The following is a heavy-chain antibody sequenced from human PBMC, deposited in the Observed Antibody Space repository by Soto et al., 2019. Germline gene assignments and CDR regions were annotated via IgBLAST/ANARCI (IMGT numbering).Heavy chain of an antibody. Sequence: ASVKVSCKASGYTFTGYYMHWVRQAPGQGLEWMGWINPNSGGTNYAQKFQGWVTMTRDTSISTAYMELSRLRSDDTAVYYCARVKYSGYELALAYWGQGTLVTVSS. CDR1: GYTFTGYY. CDR3: ARVKYSGYELALAY. J-gene: IGHJ4*02. D-gene: IGHD5-12*01. V-gene: IGHV1-2*04. CDR2: INPNSGGT.